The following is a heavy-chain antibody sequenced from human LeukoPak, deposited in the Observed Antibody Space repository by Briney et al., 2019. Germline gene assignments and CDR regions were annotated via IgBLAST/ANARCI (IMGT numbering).Heavy chain of an antibody. CDR3: ARGPHEYSSSSYFDY. D-gene: IGHD6-6*01. CDR2: IWYDGSNK. V-gene: IGHV3-33*01. J-gene: IGHJ4*02. Sequence: PGGSLRLSCAASGFTFSSYGMHWVRQAPGKGLEWVAVIWYDGSNKYYADSVKGRFTISRDNSKNTLYLQMNSLRAEDTAVYYCARGPHEYSSSSYFDYWGQGTLVTVSS. CDR1: GFTFSSYG.